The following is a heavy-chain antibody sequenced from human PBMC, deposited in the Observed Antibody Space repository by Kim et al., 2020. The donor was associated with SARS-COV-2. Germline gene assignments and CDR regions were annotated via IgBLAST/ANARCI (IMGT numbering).Heavy chain of an antibody. CDR2: INSDGSST. Sequence: GGSLRLSCAASGFTFSSYWMHWVRQAPGKGLVWVSRINSDGSSTSYADSVKGRFTISRDNAKNTLYLQMNSLRAEDTAVYYCARSFYYCSSTSCYPSYYYYGMDVWGQGTTVTVSS. V-gene: IGHV3-74*01. J-gene: IGHJ6*02. D-gene: IGHD2-2*01. CDR3: ARSFYYCSSTSCYPSYYYYGMDV. CDR1: GFTFSSYW.